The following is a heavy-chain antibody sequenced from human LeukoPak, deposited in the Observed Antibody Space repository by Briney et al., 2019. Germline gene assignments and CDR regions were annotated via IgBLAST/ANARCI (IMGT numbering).Heavy chain of an antibody. J-gene: IGHJ3*02. CDR1: GFTFSSYA. V-gene: IGHV3-23*01. Sequence: GGSLRLSCAASGFTFSSYAMSWVRQAPGKGLEWVSAISGSGGSTYYADSVKGRFTISRDNSKNTLYLQMNSLRVEDTAMYYCARGSRVTTRLDAFDIWGQGTMVTVSS. D-gene: IGHD4-17*01. CDR3: ARGSRVTTRLDAFDI. CDR2: ISGSGGST.